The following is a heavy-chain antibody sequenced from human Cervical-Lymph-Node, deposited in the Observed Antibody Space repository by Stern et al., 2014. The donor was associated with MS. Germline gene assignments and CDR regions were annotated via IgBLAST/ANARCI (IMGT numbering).Heavy chain of an antibody. CDR3: AREGYSSSYDAFDI. CDR1: GGSISSTNW. D-gene: IGHD6-6*01. Sequence: QVQLQESGPGLVKPSGTLSLTCAVSGGSISSTNWWSWVRQPPGKGLEWIGEIYHSGSTNYNPSPKSRVTISVDTSKTKFSLNLSSVTAADTAVYYCAREGYSSSYDAFDIWGQGTMVTVSS. J-gene: IGHJ3*02. CDR2: IYHSGST. V-gene: IGHV4-4*02.